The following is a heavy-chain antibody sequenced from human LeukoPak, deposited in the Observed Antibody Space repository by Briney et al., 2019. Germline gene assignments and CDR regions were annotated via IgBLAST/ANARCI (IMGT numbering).Heavy chain of an antibody. CDR2: ICGRFSHI. J-gene: IGHJ4*02. Sequence: PGGSLRLSCSASGFTFSDYDINWVRQAPGKGLEWVSAICGRFSHIYYADSVKGRFTISRDNSKNTLYLQMNSLRAEDTAVYYCAKDPYYYGSGSYSPSPYYFDYWGQGTLVTVSS. CDR3: AKDPYYYGSGSYSPSPYYFDY. CDR1: GFTFSDYD. D-gene: IGHD3-10*01. V-gene: IGHV3-23*01.